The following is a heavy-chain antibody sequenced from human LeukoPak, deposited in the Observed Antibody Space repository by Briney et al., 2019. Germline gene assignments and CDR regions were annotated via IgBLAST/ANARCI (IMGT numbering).Heavy chain of an antibody. Sequence: PSQTLSLTCTVSGGSISSGSYYWSWIRQPAGKGLEWIGRIYTSGSTNYNPSLKSRVTISVDTSKNQFSLKLSSVTAADTAVYYCARDGFGDTMVRGVISDAFDLWGQGTMVTVSS. CDR1: GGSISSGSYY. CDR2: IYTSGST. J-gene: IGHJ3*01. V-gene: IGHV4-61*02. D-gene: IGHD3-10*01. CDR3: ARDGFGDTMVRGVISDAFDL.